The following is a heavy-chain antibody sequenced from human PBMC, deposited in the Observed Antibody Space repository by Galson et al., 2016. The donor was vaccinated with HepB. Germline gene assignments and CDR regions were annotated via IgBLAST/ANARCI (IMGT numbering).Heavy chain of an antibody. D-gene: IGHD2-2*02. J-gene: IGHJ6*02. CDR2: IYAGGNT. Sequence: SLRLSCAASGFTFSTYWMIWVRQAPGKGLECASVIYAGGNTYYADSVKGRFTISRDNSKNTVYLQMNSLRAEDTAVYYCTRHLVPVVIRTYGLDVWGQGTTVTVSS. CDR1: GFTFSTYW. V-gene: IGHV3-66*04. CDR3: TRHLVPVVIRTYGLDV.